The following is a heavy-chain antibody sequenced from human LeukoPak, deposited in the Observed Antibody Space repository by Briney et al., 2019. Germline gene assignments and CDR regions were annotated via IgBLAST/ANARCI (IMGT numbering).Heavy chain of an antibody. D-gene: IGHD2-2*01. CDR3: APRAEYCSSSSCETPLF. V-gene: IGHV1-18*01. J-gene: IGHJ4*02. Sequence: ASVKVSCKASGHTFVSYGISWVRQAPGQGLEWMGWISGYNGKINYAQKFQGRVTMTTDTSTSTAYLELRSLTSEDTAVYYCAPRAEYCSSSSCETPLFGGQGTLVTVSS. CDR2: ISGYNGKI. CDR1: GHTFVSYG.